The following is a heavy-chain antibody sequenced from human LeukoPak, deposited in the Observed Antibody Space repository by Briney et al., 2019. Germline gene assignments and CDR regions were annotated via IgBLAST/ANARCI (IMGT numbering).Heavy chain of an antibody. D-gene: IGHD3-10*01. CDR1: EFTFRSHV. V-gene: IGHV3-23*01. CDR2: IVGSGSTT. J-gene: IGHJ3*02. CDR3: AREGSSHDAFDI. Sequence: GGSLRLSCAASEFTFRSHVMSWVRQAPGKGLEWISAIVGSGSTTHYADSVKGRFTISRDNSKNTLYLQMNSLRADDTALYYCAREGSSHDAFDIWGQGTVVTVSS.